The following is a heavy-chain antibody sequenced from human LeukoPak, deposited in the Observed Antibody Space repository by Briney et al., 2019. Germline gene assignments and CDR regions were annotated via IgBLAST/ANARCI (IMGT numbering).Heavy chain of an antibody. D-gene: IGHD3-16*01. V-gene: IGHV3-7*03. CDR1: GFTFSSYN. Sequence: GGSLRLSCAASGFTFSSYNMNWVRQAPGKGLEWVANINQDGSEKYYVDSVKGRFTISRDNAKNSLYLQMNSLRAEDTAVYYCARGWASSRRKAFDIWGQGTMVTVSS. J-gene: IGHJ3*02. CDR3: ARGWASSRRKAFDI. CDR2: INQDGSEK.